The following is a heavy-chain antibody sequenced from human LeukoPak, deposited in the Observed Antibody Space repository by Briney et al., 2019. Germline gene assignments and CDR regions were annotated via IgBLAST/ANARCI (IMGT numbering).Heavy chain of an antibody. CDR3: VKGGGNVRRYFEY. CDR1: GFTFSSYA. V-gene: IGHV3-23*01. Sequence: GGSLRLSCAASGFTFSSYAMTWVRQAPGKGLEWVSSISVNGGTTYYADSVKGRFTISRDSSKNTLYLQMNSLRAEDTAVYYCVKGGGNVRRYFEYWGQEPWSPSPQ. D-gene: IGHD4-23*01. CDR2: ISVNGGTT. J-gene: IGHJ4*01.